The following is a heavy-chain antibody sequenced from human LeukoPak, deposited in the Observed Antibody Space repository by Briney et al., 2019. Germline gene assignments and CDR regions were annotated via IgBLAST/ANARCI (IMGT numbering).Heavy chain of an antibody. Sequence: GGSLRLSCAASGFTFSSAWMSWVRQAPGKGLEWVGRIKSKTDGGTTDYAAPVKGRFTISRDDSKNTLYLQMNSLKTEDTAVYYCTTELYCSSTSCSPSFDYWGQGTLVTVSP. V-gene: IGHV3-15*01. CDR1: GFTFSSAW. D-gene: IGHD2-2*01. J-gene: IGHJ4*02. CDR3: TTELYCSSTSCSPSFDY. CDR2: IKSKTDGGTT.